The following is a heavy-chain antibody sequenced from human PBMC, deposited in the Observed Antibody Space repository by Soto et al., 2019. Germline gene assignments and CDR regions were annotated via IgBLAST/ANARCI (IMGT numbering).Heavy chain of an antibody. V-gene: IGHV4-4*02. Sequence: PSETLSLTCVVSGDSITSNYWWTWVRQPPGKGLEWIGEIYNSGNTHYKPSLSSRLTISIDESKNQMSLSLSSVTAADTATYFCARRGTTAARNGMDVWGQGTAVTVSS. CDR1: GDSITSNYW. CDR2: IYNSGNT. J-gene: IGHJ6*02. CDR3: ARRGTTAARNGMDV. D-gene: IGHD4-17*01.